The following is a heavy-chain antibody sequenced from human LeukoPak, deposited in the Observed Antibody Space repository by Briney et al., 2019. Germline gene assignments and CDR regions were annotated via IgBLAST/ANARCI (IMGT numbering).Heavy chain of an antibody. D-gene: IGHD4-11*01. CDR1: GGSFSGYY. CDR2: INHSGST. Sequence: SETLSLTCAVYGGSFSGYYWSWIRQPPGKGLEWIGEINHSGSTNYNPSLKSRVTISVDTSKNQFSLKLSSVTAADTAVYYCARGALWGNYGGRTRVAYYYYYMDVWGKGTTVTVSS. J-gene: IGHJ6*03. V-gene: IGHV4-34*01. CDR3: ARGALWGNYGGRTRVAYYYYYMDV.